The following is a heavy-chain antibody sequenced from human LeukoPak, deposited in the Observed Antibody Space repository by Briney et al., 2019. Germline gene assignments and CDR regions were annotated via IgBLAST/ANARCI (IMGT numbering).Heavy chain of an antibody. CDR1: GFTFSSYE. J-gene: IGHJ4*02. D-gene: IGHD2-2*01. V-gene: IGHV3-48*03. CDR3: VRDHAFGFDF. CDR2: ISSSGNPM. Sequence: PGGSLRLSCAASGFTFSSYEMNWVRQAPGKGLEWVSYISSSGNPMYYADSVKGRFTISRDNTKNSLSLQMNSLRDEDTAVFYCVRDHAFGFDFWGQGTLVTVSS.